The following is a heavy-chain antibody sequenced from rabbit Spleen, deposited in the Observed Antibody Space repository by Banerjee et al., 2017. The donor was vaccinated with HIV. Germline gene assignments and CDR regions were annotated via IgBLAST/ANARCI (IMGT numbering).Heavy chain of an antibody. V-gene: IGHV1S45*01. CDR3: ARDTGTSFSSYGMDL. CDR2: IYAGSSGKT. Sequence: QEQLVESGGGLVQPEGSLTLTCTASGFSFSSSYYMCWVRQAPGKGLEWIACIYAGSSGKTYSATWATGRFTISKTSSTTVTLQMTSLTVADTATYFCARDTGTSFSSYGMDLWGPGTLVTVS. J-gene: IGHJ6*01. CDR1: GFSFSSSYY. D-gene: IGHD8-1*01.